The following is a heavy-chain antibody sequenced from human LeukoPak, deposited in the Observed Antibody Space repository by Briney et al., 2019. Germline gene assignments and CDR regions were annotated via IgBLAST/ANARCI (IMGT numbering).Heavy chain of an antibody. CDR3: ARLWYDYVWGSYRGYYFDY. D-gene: IGHD3-16*02. V-gene: IGHV4-34*01. J-gene: IGHJ4*02. CDR1: GGSFSGYY. Sequence: SETLSLTCAVYGGSFSGYYWSWIRQPPGKGLEWIGSIYYSGSTYYNPSLKSRVTISVDTSKNQFSLKLSSVTAADTAVYYCARLWYDYVWGSYRGYYFDYWGQGTLVTVSS. CDR2: IYYSGST.